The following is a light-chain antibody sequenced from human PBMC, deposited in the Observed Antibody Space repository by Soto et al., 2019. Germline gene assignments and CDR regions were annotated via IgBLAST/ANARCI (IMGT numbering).Light chain of an antibody. V-gene: IGKV3-20*01. CDR3: QQYGSTPLT. Sequence: EIVLTQSPGTLSLSPGERATLSCRASQRVSSSYLAWYQQKPGQAPRLLIYGASSRAASIPDRFSDSGSGTVFTLTISRLEPEEFAVYYCQQYGSTPLTFGPVTKVDIK. CDR1: QRVSSSY. J-gene: IGKJ3*01. CDR2: GAS.